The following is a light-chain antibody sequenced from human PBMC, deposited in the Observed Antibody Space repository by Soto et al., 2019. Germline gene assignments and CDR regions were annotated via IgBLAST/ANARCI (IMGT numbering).Light chain of an antibody. Sequence: DIQMTQSPSSLSASVGDRVTITCRASQSISNNLNWYQQKPGKAPQLLIFAASSLQSGVPSRFSGSGSGTDFTLTISSLQPDDFAAYYCQQSYTTPLFTFGPRTKVDVK. CDR3: QQSYTTPLFT. CDR2: AAS. CDR1: QSISNN. V-gene: IGKV1-39*01. J-gene: IGKJ3*01.